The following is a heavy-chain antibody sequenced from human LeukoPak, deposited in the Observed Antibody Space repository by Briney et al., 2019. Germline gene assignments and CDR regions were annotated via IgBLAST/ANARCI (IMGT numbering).Heavy chain of an antibody. J-gene: IGHJ3*02. V-gene: IGHV3-9*01. D-gene: IGHD7-27*01. CDR3: ARDYAGDGFDI. CDR1: GFTFDDYA. Sequence: QPGRSLRLSCAASGFTFDDYAMHWVRQAPGKGLEWVSGISWNSGSIGYADSVKGRFTISRDNAKNTLYLQMNSLRAEDTAVYYCARDYAGDGFDIWGQGTMVTVSS. CDR2: ISWNSGSI.